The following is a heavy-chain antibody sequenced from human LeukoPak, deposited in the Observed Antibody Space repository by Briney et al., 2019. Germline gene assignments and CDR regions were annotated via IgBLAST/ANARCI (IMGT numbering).Heavy chain of an antibody. V-gene: IGHV4-4*02. J-gene: IGHJ5*02. CDR3: AGLGSSGWTNWFDP. D-gene: IGHD6-19*01. CDR2: IYHSGST. CDR1: GGSISSSNW. Sequence: PSETLSLTCAVSGGSISSSNWWSWGRQPPGKGLEWIGEIYHSGSTNYNPSLKSRVTISVDKSKNQFSLKLSSVTAADTAVYYCAGLGSSGWTNWFDPWGQGTLVTVSS.